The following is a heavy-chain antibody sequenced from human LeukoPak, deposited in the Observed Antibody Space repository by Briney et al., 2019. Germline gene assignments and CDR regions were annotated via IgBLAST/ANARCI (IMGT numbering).Heavy chain of an antibody. CDR3: ARGPLIVVVPAASPYYYYMDV. J-gene: IGHJ6*03. V-gene: IGHV1-69*13. Sequence: SVKVSCKASGGTFSSYAISWVRQAPGQGLEWMGGIIPIFGTANYAQKFQGRVTITADESTSTAYMELSSLRSEDTAVYCCARGPLIVVVPAASPYYYYMDVWGKGTTVTVSS. D-gene: IGHD2-2*01. CDR1: GGTFSSYA. CDR2: IIPIFGTA.